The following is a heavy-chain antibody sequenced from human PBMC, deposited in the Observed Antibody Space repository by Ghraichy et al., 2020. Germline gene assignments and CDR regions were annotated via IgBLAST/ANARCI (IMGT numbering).Heavy chain of an antibody. CDR2: ISWNSGSI. CDR3: AKDPESGWYPLYYFDY. V-gene: IGHV3-9*01. CDR1: GFTFDDYA. D-gene: IGHD6-19*01. Sequence: GGSLRLSCAASGFTFDDYAMHWVRQAPGKGLEWVSGISWNSGSIGYADSVKGRFTISRDNAKNSLYLQMNSLRAEDTALYYCAKDPESGWYPLYYFDYWGQGTLVTVSS. J-gene: IGHJ4*02.